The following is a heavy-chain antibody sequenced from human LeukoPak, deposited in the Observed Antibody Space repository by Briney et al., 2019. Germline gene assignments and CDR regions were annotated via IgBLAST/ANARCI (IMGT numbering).Heavy chain of an antibody. CDR2: IYYSGST. J-gene: IGHJ4*02. Sequence: SETLSLTCTVSGGSISSGDYYWSWIRQPPGKGLEWIGYIYYSGSTYYNPSLKSRVTISVDTSKNQFSLKLSSVTAADTAVYYCASRRGYSYGWGSGIDYWGQGTLVTVSS. D-gene: IGHD5-18*01. CDR1: GGSISSGDYY. V-gene: IGHV4-30-4*01. CDR3: ASRRGYSYGWGSGIDY.